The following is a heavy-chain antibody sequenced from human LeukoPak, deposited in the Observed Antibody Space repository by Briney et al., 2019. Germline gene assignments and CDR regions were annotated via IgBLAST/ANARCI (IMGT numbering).Heavy chain of an antibody. V-gene: IGHV3-48*02. CDR1: GFTFNSYN. J-gene: IGHJ3*02. CDR2: ISSSSTI. CDR3: ARAYSSSSGRDAFDS. Sequence: GDSLKISCAASGFTFNSYNINWVRQAPGKGLEWVSYISSSSTIYYADSVKGRFTISRDSAKTSLFLQMNSLRDEDTAVYYCARAYSSSSGRDAFDSWGLGTLVTVSS. D-gene: IGHD6-6*01.